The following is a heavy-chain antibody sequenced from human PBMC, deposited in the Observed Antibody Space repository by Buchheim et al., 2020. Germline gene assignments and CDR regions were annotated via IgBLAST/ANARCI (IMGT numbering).Heavy chain of an antibody. CDR2: INHSGST. CDR3: ARVPISIDCSSTSCSRGYFDY. V-gene: IGHV4-34*01. D-gene: IGHD2-2*01. Sequence: QVQLQQWGAGLLKPSETLSLTCAVYGGSFSAYYWSWIRQPPGKGLEWIGEINHSGSTNYNPSLKSRVTISIDTFKNKFSLKLSSVTAADTAVYYCARVPISIDCSSTSCSRGYFDYWGQGNL. CDR1: GGSFSAYY. J-gene: IGHJ4*02.